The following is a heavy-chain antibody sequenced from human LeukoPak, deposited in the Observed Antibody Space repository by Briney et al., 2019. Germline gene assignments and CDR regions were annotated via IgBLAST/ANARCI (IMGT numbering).Heavy chain of an antibody. V-gene: IGHV1-69*13. Sequence: ASVKVSCKASGYTFTSYGISWVRQVPGQGLEWMGGIIPIFGTANYAQKFQGRVTITADESTSTAYMELSSLRSEDTAVYCCARGVYDSSGYYDYWGQGTLVTVSS. J-gene: IGHJ4*02. CDR3: ARGVYDSSGYYDY. CDR2: IIPIFGTA. D-gene: IGHD3-22*01. CDR1: GYTFTSYG.